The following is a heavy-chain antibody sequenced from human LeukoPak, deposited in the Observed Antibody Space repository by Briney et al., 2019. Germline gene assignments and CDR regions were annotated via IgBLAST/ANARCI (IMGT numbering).Heavy chain of an antibody. V-gene: IGHV3-20*04. CDR2: INWNGGST. D-gene: IGHD5-18*01. CDR3: TRIHTAMVQLRDFYSYMDV. Sequence: GGSLRLSCAASGFTFDDYGMSWVRQAPGKGLEWVSGINWNGGSTGYADSVKGRFTISRDNAKNSLYLQMNSLRAEDTALYYCTRIHTAMVQLRDFYSYMDVWGKGTTVTVSS. J-gene: IGHJ6*03. CDR1: GFTFDDYG.